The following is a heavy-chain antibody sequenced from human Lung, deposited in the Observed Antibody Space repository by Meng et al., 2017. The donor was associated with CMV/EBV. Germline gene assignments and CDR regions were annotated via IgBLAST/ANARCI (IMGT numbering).Heavy chain of an antibody. Sequence: LXLTCAASGFTVTSNSMTWVRQAPGKGLECVSVIYSGGDTKYANSVKGRFTISSDNSKNTLFLQMNYLKPGDTAVYYCARNSLDYDAFDIWGQGTMVTVSS. CDR1: GFTVTSNS. J-gene: IGHJ3*02. CDR3: ARNSLDYDAFDI. CDR2: IYSGGDT. D-gene: IGHD3-9*01. V-gene: IGHV3-53*01.